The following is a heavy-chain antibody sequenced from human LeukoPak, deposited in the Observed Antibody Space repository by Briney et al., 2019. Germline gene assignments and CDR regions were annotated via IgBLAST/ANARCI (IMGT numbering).Heavy chain of an antibody. CDR2: IYTSGST. CDR1: GGSISSGSYY. V-gene: IGHV4-61*02. J-gene: IGHJ2*01. Sequence: SETLSLTCTVSGGSISSGSYYWSCIRQPAGRGLECIGRIYTSGSTNYNPSLKSRVTISVDTSKNQFSLKLSSVTAADTAVYYCARGAALSYWYFDLWGRGTLVTVSS. CDR3: ARGAALSYWYFDL.